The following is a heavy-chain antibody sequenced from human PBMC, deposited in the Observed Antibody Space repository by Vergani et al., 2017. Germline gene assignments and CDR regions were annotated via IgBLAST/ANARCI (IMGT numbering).Heavy chain of an antibody. Sequence: EVQLVESGGGLVKPGGSLRLSCAASGFTFSSYSMNWVRQAPGKGLEWVSSISSSSSYIYYADSVKGRFTISRDNAKNSLYLQMNSLRAEDTAVYYCARSRAYCGGDCYSLDYWGQGTLVTVSS. CDR3: ARSRAYCGGDCYSLDY. D-gene: IGHD2-21*01. CDR1: GFTFSSYS. J-gene: IGHJ4*02. CDR2: ISSSSSYI. V-gene: IGHV3-21*04.